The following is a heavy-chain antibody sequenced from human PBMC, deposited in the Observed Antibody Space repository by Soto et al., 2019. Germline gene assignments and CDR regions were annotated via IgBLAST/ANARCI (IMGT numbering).Heavy chain of an antibody. D-gene: IGHD6-13*01. CDR1: GGTFSSYA. CDR3: AVEGGVDSNDIAEAANYYGLDV. Sequence: ASVKVSCKASGGTFSSYAISWVRQAPGQGLEWMGGIIPIFGTANYAQKFQGRVTITADESTSTAYMELSSLRSEDTAVYYCAVEGGVDSNDIAEAANYYGLDVWGQGTTVTVSS. V-gene: IGHV1-69*13. CDR2: IIPIFGTA. J-gene: IGHJ6*02.